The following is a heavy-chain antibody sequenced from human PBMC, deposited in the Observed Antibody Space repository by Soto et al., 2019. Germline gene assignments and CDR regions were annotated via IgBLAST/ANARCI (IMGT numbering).Heavy chain of an antibody. CDR2: ISYDGSNK. D-gene: IGHD5-12*01. CDR1: GFTFSSYG. CDR3: AKSERGYEREILDY. J-gene: IGHJ4*02. Sequence: PGGSLRLSCAASGFTFSSYGMHWVRQAPGKGLEWVAVISYDGSNKYYADSVKGRFTISRDNSKNTLYLQMNSLRAEDTAVYYCAKSERGYEREILDYWGQGTLVTVSS. V-gene: IGHV3-30*18.